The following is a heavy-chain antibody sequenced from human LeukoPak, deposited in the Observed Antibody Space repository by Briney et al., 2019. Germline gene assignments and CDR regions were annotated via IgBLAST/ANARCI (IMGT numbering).Heavy chain of an antibody. Sequence: GGSLRLSCAASGFTFSSYWMSWVRQAPGKGLEWVANIKQDGSEKYYVDSVKGRFTISRDNAKNSLYLQMNSLRAEDTAVYYCARERWPGEQRLPHFDYWGQGTLVTVSS. CDR2: IKQDGSEK. V-gene: IGHV3-7*01. CDR1: GFTFSSYW. J-gene: IGHJ4*02. CDR3: ARERWPGEQRLPHFDY. D-gene: IGHD6-25*01.